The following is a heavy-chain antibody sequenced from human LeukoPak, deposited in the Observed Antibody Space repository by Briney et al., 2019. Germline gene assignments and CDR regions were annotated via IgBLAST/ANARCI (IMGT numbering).Heavy chain of an antibody. D-gene: IGHD3-22*01. CDR1: GFTFSNSG. CDR3: ALSSGPEYAFDY. J-gene: IGHJ4*02. CDR2: IHYDGSNK. Sequence: GGSLRLSCATSGFTFSNSGTRWVRQAPGKGLEWVAFIHYDGSNKYYADSVKGRFTISRDNSKNTLYLQMNSLRADDTAVYYCALSSGPEYAFDYWGQGTLVTVSS. V-gene: IGHV3-30*02.